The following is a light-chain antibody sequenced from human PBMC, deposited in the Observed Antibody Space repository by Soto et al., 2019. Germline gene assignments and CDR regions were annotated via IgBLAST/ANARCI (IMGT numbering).Light chain of an antibody. V-gene: IGKV3-20*01. J-gene: IGKJ4*01. Sequence: EIVLTQSPGTLSLSPGERATLSCRASQSVSSSYLAWYQQKPGQAPRLLIYGPSIRATGIPDRFSGSGSGTDFTITISRLEPEDFAVYYCQQYDSSPLTFGGGTKVEIK. CDR2: GPS. CDR3: QQYDSSPLT. CDR1: QSVSSSY.